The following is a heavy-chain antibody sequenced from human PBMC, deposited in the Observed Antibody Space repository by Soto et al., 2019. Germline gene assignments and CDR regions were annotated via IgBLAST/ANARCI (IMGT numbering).Heavy chain of an antibody. Sequence: SETLSLTCTVSGGSISSGGYYWSWIRQHPGKGLEWIGYIYYSGSTYYNPSLKSRVTISVDTSKNQFSLKLSSVTAADTAVYYCARATDSSSSVKDWFDPWGQGTLVTVSS. J-gene: IGHJ5*02. CDR3: ARATDSSSSVKDWFDP. CDR2: IYYSGST. D-gene: IGHD6-6*01. CDR1: GGSISSGGYY. V-gene: IGHV4-31*03.